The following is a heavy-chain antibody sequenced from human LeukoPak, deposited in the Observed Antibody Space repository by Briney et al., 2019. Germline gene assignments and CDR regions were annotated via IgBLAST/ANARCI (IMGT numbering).Heavy chain of an antibody. D-gene: IGHD2-2*02. CDR3: ANYCSSSSCHIRRAFDI. Sequence: PSETLSLTCSVSGYSISSGYYWGWIRQPPGKGLEWIGTIYYSGSTYYSPSLKSRVAISVDTSKNQFSLKLSSVTAADTAVYYCANYCSSSSCHIRRAFDIWGQGTMVTVSS. J-gene: IGHJ3*02. CDR2: IYYSGST. V-gene: IGHV4-38-2*02. CDR1: GYSISSGYY.